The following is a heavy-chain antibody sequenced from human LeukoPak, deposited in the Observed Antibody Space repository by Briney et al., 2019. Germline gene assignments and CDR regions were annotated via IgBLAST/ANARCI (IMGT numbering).Heavy chain of an antibody. Sequence: ASVKVSCKASGYTFTSYHMHWVRQAPGQGLEWMGIINPSGGSTSYAQKFEGRVTMTRDMSTSTVYMELSSLRSEDTAVYYCAREGVPAAAIRIPSFDYWGQGTLVTVSS. D-gene: IGHD2-2*01. CDR1: GYTFTSYH. J-gene: IGHJ4*02. V-gene: IGHV1-46*01. CDR2: INPSGGST. CDR3: AREGVPAAAIRIPSFDY.